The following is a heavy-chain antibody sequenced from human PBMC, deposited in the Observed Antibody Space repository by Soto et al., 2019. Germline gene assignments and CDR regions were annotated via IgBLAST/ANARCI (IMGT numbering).Heavy chain of an antibody. CDR3: VKDHLMNTVTTGGY. J-gene: IGHJ4*02. V-gene: IGHV3-30*18. CDR1: GFSLSNYG. CDR2: ISYHGRDE. Sequence: QVQLVESGGGVVQPGRSLRLSCAASGFSLSNYGMHWVRQAPGKGLEWVAVISYHGRDEYYADSVKGRFTISRDTAKNTLYLQMNTLRPEATAVYYCVKDHLMNTVTTGGYWGQGTLVIVSS. D-gene: IGHD4-17*01.